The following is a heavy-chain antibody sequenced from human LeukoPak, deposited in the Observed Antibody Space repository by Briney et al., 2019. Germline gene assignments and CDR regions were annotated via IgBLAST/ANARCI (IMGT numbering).Heavy chain of an antibody. D-gene: IGHD2-2*01. CDR3: ARAYCSSTSCYQSAFDI. V-gene: IGHV4-30-2*01. CDR1: GGSISSGGYY. J-gene: IGHJ3*02. Sequence: PSQTLSLTCTVSGGSISSGGYYWSWIRQPPGKGLEWIGYIYHSGSTYYNPSLKSRVTISVDRSKNQFSLKLSSVTAADTAVYYCARAYCSSTSCYQSAFDIWGQGTMDTVSS. CDR2: IYHSGST.